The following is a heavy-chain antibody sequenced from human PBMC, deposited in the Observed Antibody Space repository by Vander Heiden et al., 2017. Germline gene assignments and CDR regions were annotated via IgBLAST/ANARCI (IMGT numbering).Heavy chain of an antibody. D-gene: IGHD3-9*01. CDR1: GGSFSGYY. J-gene: IGHJ4*02. Sequence: QVQLQQWGAGLLKPSETLSLTCAVYGGSFSGYYWSWIRQPPGKGLEWIGEINHSGSTNYNPSLQSRVTISVDTSKNQFSLKLSSVTAADTAVYYCAKAGPNYDILTGYYTGKYFDYWGRGTLVTVSS. V-gene: IGHV4-34*01. CDR3: AKAGPNYDILTGYYTGKYFDY. CDR2: INHSGST.